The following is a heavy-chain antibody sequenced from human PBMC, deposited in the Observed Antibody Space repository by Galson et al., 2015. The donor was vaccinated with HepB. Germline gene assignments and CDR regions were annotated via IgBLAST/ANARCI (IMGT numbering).Heavy chain of an antibody. Sequence: QSGAEVKKPGESQKISCKDRGDDFVSSWIGWVRQMPGKGLEWMGIIYAGDSDARYSPSFQGQVTFSADKSITTLYLQWSSLKASDTAIYYGARQGKHTVAVVEWGQGTLVSASS. D-gene: IGHD2-2*02. CDR3: ARQGKHTVAVVE. J-gene: IGHJ4*02. CDR2: IYAGDSDA. CDR1: GDDFVSSW. V-gene: IGHV5-51*01.